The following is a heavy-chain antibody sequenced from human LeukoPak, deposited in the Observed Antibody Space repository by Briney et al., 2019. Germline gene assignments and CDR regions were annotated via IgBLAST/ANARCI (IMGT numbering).Heavy chain of an antibody. Sequence: PSETLSLTCTVSGGSISSYYWSWIRQPPGKGLEWIGYIYYSGSTNYNPSLKSRVTISVDTSKNQFSLKLSSVTAADTAVYYCALHGSGSSDAFDIWGQGTMVTVSS. CDR2: IYYSGST. V-gene: IGHV4-59*01. J-gene: IGHJ3*02. CDR3: ALHGSGSSDAFDI. D-gene: IGHD3-10*01. CDR1: GGSISSYY.